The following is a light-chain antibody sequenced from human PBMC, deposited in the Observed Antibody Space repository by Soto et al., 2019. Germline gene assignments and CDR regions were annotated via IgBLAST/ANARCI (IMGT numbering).Light chain of an antibody. V-gene: IGKV3-15*01. Sequence: EIVMTQSPATLSVSPGERATLSCRASQNINSNLAWYQQKPGQGPRLLIYGAFTRATGVPDRFTGSGSGTEFTLNISSLQSEDFAVYYCQQYNKWLTWTSGRGTKVEIK. CDR2: GAF. CDR3: QQYNKWLTWT. J-gene: IGKJ1*01. CDR1: QNINSN.